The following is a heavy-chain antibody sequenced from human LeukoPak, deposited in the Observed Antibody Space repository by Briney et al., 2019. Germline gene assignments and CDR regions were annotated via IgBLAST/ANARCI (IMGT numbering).Heavy chain of an antibody. J-gene: IGHJ4*02. CDR3: ARDVVDDFWSGYYIPHFDY. V-gene: IGHV1-18*01. Sequence: ASVKVSCKASGYTFTSYGISWVRQAPGQGLEWMGWISAYNGNTNYAQKLQGRVTMTTDTSTSTAYMELRSLRSDDTAVYYCARDVVDDFWSGYYIPHFDYWGQGTLVTVSS. CDR1: GYTFTSYG. CDR2: ISAYNGNT. D-gene: IGHD3-3*01.